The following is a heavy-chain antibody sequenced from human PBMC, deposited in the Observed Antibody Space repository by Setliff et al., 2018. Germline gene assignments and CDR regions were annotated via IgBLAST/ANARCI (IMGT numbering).Heavy chain of an antibody. V-gene: IGHV3-20*04. J-gene: IGHJ4*02. CDR3: TRDSVYSGGWYASGH. Sequence: PGGSLRLSCAASGFTFGDYGLSWVRQGPGKGLEWVSGFNRNSGDIGYADSVKGRFTISRDNAKNSLHLQMNSLKAEDTAFYYCTRDSVYSGGWYASGHWGQGTLVTAPQ. CDR1: GFTFGDYG. D-gene: IGHD6-19*01. CDR2: FNRNSGDI.